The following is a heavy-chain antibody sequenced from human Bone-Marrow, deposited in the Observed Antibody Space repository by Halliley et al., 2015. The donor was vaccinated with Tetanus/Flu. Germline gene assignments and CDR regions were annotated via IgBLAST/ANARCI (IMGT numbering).Heavy chain of an antibody. D-gene: IGHD6-6*01. J-gene: IGHJ6*02. Sequence: GIILYAGPTYYNPPLKRRVTISVDTSKNQFSLGRSSVTAADTAVYYCAGRKYCGSLPCGLDVWGQGTTVTVSS. CDR2: ILYAGPT. CDR3: AGRKYCGSLPCGLDV. V-gene: IGHV4-39*01.